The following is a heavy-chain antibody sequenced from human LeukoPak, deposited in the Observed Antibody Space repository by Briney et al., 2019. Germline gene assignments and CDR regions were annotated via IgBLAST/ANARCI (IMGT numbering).Heavy chain of an antibody. Sequence: ASVKVSCKASGYTFTGYYMHWVRQAPGQGLEWMGWINPNSGGTNYAQKFQGRVTMTRDTSISTAYMELSRLRSDDTAVYYCAREVVITNYFDYWGQGTLVTVSS. J-gene: IGHJ4*02. CDR1: GYTFTGYY. CDR3: AREVVITNYFDY. CDR2: INPNSGGT. D-gene: IGHD3-22*01. V-gene: IGHV1-2*02.